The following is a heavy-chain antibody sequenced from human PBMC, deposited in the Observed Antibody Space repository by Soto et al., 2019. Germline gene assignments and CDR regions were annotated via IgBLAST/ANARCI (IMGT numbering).Heavy chain of an antibody. V-gene: IGHV3-30*18. CDR1: GFTFSSYG. CDR2: ISYDGSNK. Sequence: QVQLVESGGGVVQPGRFLRLSCAASGFTFSSYGMHWVRQAPGKGLEWEAVISYDGSNKYYADSVKGRFTISRDNSKNTLYLQMNSLRAEDTAVYYCAKVSIAAAGTKGDYGMDVWGQGTTVTVSS. J-gene: IGHJ6*02. D-gene: IGHD6-13*01. CDR3: AKVSIAAAGTKGDYGMDV.